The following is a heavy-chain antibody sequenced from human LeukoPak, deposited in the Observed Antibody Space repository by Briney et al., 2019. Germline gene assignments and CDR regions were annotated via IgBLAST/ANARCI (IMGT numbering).Heavy chain of an antibody. J-gene: IGHJ4*02. D-gene: IGHD4-11*01. V-gene: IGHV4-34*01. Sequence: SETLSLTCAVYGGSYSGYYWSWIRQPPGKGREGIGEINHSGSTNYNPSLKSRVTISVDTSKNQFSLKLSSVTAADTAVYYCARETKKRAHDYRFDYCGQGTLVTVSS. CDR3: ARETKKRAHDYRFDY. CDR1: GGSYSGYY. CDR2: INHSGST.